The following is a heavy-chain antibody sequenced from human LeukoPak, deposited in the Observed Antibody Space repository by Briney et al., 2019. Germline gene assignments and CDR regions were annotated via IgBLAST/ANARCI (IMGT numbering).Heavy chain of an antibody. D-gene: IGHD2-2*01. CDR1: GGTFSSYT. J-gene: IGHJ3*02. V-gene: IGHV1-69*13. CDR3: ARPYCSSTSCPRGDAFDI. Sequence: SVKVSCKASGGTFSSYTISWVRQAPGQGLEWMGGIIPIFGTANYAQKFQGRVTITADESTSTAYMELSSLRSEDTAVYYYARPYCSSTSCPRGDAFDIWGQGTMVTVSS. CDR2: IIPIFGTA.